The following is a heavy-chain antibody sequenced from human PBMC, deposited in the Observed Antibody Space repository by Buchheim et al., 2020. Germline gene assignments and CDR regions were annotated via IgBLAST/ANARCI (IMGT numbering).Heavy chain of an antibody. CDR2: IYYSGST. D-gene: IGHD5-24*01. J-gene: IGHJ6*02. CDR1: GGSISSGGYY. Sequence: QVQLQESGPGLVKPSQTLSLTCTVSGGSISSGGYYWSWIRQHPGKGLEWIGYIYYSGSTYYNPSLKSRVTISVDTSKNQFSLKLSSVTAADTAVYYCARDLGWGWLQFVRYYYYGMDVWGQGTT. CDR3: ARDLGWGWLQFVRYYYYGMDV. V-gene: IGHV4-31*03.